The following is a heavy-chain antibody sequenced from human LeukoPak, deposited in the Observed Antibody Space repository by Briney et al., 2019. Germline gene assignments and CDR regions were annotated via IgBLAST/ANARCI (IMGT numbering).Heavy chain of an antibody. V-gene: IGHV1-8*01. CDR2: MNPNSGNT. CDR3: AREGSGYSYGDNWFDP. CDR1: GYTFTSYD. J-gene: IGHJ5*02. Sequence: ASVKVSCKASGYTFTSYDINWVRPATGQGLEWMGWMNPNSGNTGYAQKFQGRVTMTRNTSISTAYMELSSLRSEDTAVYYCAREGSGYSYGDNWFDPWGQGTLVTVSS. D-gene: IGHD5-18*01.